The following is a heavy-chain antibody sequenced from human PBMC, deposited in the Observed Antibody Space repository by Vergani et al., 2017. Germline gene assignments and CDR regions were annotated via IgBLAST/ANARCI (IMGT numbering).Heavy chain of an antibody. Sequence: QVQLVESGGGVVQPGRSLRLSCAASGFTFSSYGMHWVRQAPGKGLEWVAVISYDGSNKYYADSVKGRFTISRDNSKNTLYLQMNSLRAEDTAVYYCAKRCVGDCDSSDYWGQGTLVIVSS. D-gene: IGHD2-21*01. CDR2: ISYDGSNK. J-gene: IGHJ4*02. CDR1: GFTFSSYG. CDR3: AKRCVGDCDSSDY. V-gene: IGHV3-30*18.